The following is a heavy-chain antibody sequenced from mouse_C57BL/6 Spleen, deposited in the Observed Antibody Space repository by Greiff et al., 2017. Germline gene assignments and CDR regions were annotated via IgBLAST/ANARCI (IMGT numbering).Heavy chain of an antibody. CDR1: GYAFTNYS. CDR2: VNPGSGGT. J-gene: IGHJ2*01. CDR3: ARFGTVVADY. Sequence: QVQLQQSGAELVRPGTSVKVSCKASGYAFTNYSIEWVKQSSGQGLEWIGVVNPGSGGTNYNEKFKGKATLTADKSSSTAYMQLSSLTSEDSAVYFCARFGTVVADYWGQGTTLTVSS. D-gene: IGHD1-1*01. V-gene: IGHV1-54*01.